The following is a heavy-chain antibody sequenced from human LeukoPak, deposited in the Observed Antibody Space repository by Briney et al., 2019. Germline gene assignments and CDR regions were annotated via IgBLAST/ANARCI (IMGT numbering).Heavy chain of an antibody. V-gene: IGHV4-34*01. J-gene: IGHJ4*02. CDR3: ARGGGRTLRTRPFDY. D-gene: IGHD1-26*01. CDR2: INHSGST. Sequence: SGTLSLTCAVYGGSFSGYYWSWIRQPPGKELEWIGEINHSGSTNYNPSLKSRVTISVDTSKNQFSLKLSSVTAADTAVYYCARGGGRTLRTRPFDYWGQGTLVTVSS. CDR1: GGSFSGYY.